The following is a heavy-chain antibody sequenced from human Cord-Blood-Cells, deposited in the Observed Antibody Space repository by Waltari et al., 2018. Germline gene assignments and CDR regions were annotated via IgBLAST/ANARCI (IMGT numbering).Heavy chain of an antibody. V-gene: IGHV3-48*02. CDR2: ISSSSSTI. Sequence: EVQLVESGGGLVQPGGSLRLSCAASGFTFSSDSMNWVRQAPGKGLDWVYYISSSSSTIYYADSVKGRFTISRDDAKNSLYLQMNSLSDEDTAVYYCAREAAADYWGQGTLVTVSS. CDR3: AREAAADY. D-gene: IGHD6-13*01. CDR1: GFTFSSDS. J-gene: IGHJ4*02.